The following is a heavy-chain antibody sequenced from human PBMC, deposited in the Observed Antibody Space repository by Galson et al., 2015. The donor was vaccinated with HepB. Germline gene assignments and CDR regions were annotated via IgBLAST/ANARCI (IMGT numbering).Heavy chain of an antibody. CDR2: IKSKTDGGTT. CDR1: GFTFSNAW. CDR3: TTDPIFRPQYGQPSVFDY. D-gene: IGHD4-17*01. Sequence: SLRLSCAASGFTFSNAWMSWVRQAPGKGLEWVGRIKSKTDGGTTDYAAPVKSRFTISRDDSKNTLYLQMNSLKTEDTAVYYCTTDPIFRPQYGQPSVFDYWGQGTLVTVSS. J-gene: IGHJ4*02. V-gene: IGHV3-15*01.